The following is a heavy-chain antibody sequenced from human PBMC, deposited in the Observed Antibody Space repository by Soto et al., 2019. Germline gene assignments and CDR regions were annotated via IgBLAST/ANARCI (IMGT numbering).Heavy chain of an antibody. J-gene: IGHJ4*02. Sequence: PSETLSLTCAVSGGSISSSNWWSWVRQPPGKGLEWIGEIYHSGSTNYNPSLKSRVTISVDKSKNQFSLKLSSVTAADTAVYYCARESNRSVVPAANLYYFDYWGQGPLVTVSS. V-gene: IGHV4-4*02. CDR2: IYHSGST. CDR3: ARESNRSVVPAANLYYFDY. D-gene: IGHD2-2*01. CDR1: GGSISSSNW.